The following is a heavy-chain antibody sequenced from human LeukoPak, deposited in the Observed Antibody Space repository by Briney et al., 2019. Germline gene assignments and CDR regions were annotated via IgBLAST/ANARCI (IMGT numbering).Heavy chain of an antibody. V-gene: IGHV4-59*01. CDR2: RYYSGST. Sequence: PSETLSLTCSVSGGSISSYYWTWIRQPPGMGLEWIGYRYYSGSTTYNPSLKSRVTISVDTSKSQFSLKLISVTAADTAIYYCARVRGDFETDWGQGTLVTVSS. CDR1: GGSISSYY. D-gene: IGHD3-16*01. J-gene: IGHJ1*01. CDR3: ARVRGDFETD.